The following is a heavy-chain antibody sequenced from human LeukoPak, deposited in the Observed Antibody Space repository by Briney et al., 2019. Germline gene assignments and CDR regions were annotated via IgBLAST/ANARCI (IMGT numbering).Heavy chain of an antibody. D-gene: IGHD6-19*01. CDR1: GFSFSSYS. V-gene: IGHV3-21*01. J-gene: IGHJ3*02. CDR3: ARGMSSGWSLDAFDI. CDR2: ISSSSSYI. Sequence: PGKSLRLSCVASGFSFSSYSMNWVRQAPGKGLEWVSSISSSSSYIYYADSVKGRFTISRDNAKNSLYLQMNSLRAEDTAVYYCARGMSSGWSLDAFDIWGQGTMVTVSS.